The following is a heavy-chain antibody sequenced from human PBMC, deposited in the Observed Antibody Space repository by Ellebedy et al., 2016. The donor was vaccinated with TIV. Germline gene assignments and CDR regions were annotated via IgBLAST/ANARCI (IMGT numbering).Heavy chain of an antibody. Sequence: AASVKVSCKSSGYTFIDYGISWARQPPGQGLDWMGWVSAYSGNTNYADNLQGRVTMTTDTSTDTAYMELRSLRSDDTAVYYCARYSGSGTYYRNGMDVWGQGTTVTVSS. CDR3: ARYSGSGTYYRNGMDV. J-gene: IGHJ6*02. CDR2: VSAYSGNT. V-gene: IGHV1-18*01. D-gene: IGHD3-10*01. CDR1: GYTFIDYG.